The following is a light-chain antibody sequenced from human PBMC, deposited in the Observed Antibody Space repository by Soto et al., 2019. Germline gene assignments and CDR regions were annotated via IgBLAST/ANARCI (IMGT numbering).Light chain of an antibody. J-gene: IGLJ1*01. CDR2: DVS. V-gene: IGLV2-14*01. CDR3: SSYKGSSNSCV. CDR1: SSDVGGYNY. Sequence: QSALTQPASVSGSPGQSITISCTGTSSDVGGYNYVSWYQQHPGKAPKLMIYDVSNRPSGVSNRFSGSKSGNTASLTISGLPSEDEADYYRSSYKGSSNSCVSGPGTKVPVL.